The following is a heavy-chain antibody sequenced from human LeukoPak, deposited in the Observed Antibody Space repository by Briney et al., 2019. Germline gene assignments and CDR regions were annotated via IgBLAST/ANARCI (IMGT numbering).Heavy chain of an antibody. CDR2: INYSGSS. D-gene: IGHD2-2*01. V-gene: IGHV4-59*12. CDR3: ARFATRDFDF. CDR1: GRPINSYY. Sequence: MASETLSLTCTVSGRPINSYYWTWIRQPPGKGLEWIGYINYSGSSHYNPTLKSRVTLSVDTSKNQFSLKLTSVTAADTAVYSCARFATRDFDFWGQGSLVAVSS. J-gene: IGHJ4*02.